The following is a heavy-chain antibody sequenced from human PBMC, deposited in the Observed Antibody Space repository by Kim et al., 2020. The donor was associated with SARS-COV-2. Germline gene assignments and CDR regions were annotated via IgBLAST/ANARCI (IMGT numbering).Heavy chain of an antibody. J-gene: IGHJ2*01. V-gene: IGHV4-59*08. Sequence: SETLSLTCTVSGGSLSSYYWSWFRQPPGKGLEWIGYIHYSGTTYYNPSLKSRVTISADTSKNQFSLKLSSVTAADTAVYYCARHLLSVRSTYFDIWARGT. CDR1: GGSLSSYY. CDR3: ARHLLSVRSTYFDI. CDR2: IHYSGTT.